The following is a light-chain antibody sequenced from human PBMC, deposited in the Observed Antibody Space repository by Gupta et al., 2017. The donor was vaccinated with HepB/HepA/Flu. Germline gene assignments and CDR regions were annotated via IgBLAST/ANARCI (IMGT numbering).Light chain of an antibody. Sequence: QSALTQPASLPGSSGQSITILCTGISSDVGGYNYVSWYHQHPGKAHQFMIYDVSNRPSGVSNRFSGSKSGNTASLTISWLQAEDEADYYCSAYTSSSNQVFGTGTKFTVL. J-gene: IGLJ1*01. CDR3: SAYTSSSNQV. CDR1: SSDVGGYNY. CDR2: DVS. V-gene: IGLV2-14*03.